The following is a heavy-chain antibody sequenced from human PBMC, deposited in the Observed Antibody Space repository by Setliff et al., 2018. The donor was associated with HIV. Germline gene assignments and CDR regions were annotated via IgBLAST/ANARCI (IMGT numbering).Heavy chain of an antibody. CDR2: INPYNGNT. D-gene: IGHD3-10*01. CDR1: GYSFSKYG. V-gene: IGHV1-18*01. Sequence: ASVKVSCKASGYSFSKYGVSWVRQAPGQGLEWMGWINPYNGNTNYAQKLQGRVTMTTDTSTSTAYMDLRSLRSDDTAVYYCARDDRGRVRGVGPFDPWGQGALVTVS. CDR3: ARDDRGRVRGVGPFDP. J-gene: IGHJ5*02.